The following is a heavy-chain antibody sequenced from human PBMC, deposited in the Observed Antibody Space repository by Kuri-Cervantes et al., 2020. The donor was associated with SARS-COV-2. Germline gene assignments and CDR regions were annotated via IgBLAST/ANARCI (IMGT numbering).Heavy chain of an antibody. CDR1: GGSFSDYY. CDR3: ARGRVLDY. Sequence: SGTLSLTCAVYGGSFSDYYWSWVRQPPGKGLEWIGEINHSGNTNYDPSLKSRVTISIDTSKNQFSLKLSSVTAADTAVYYCARGRVLDYWGQGTLVTVSS. J-gene: IGHJ4*02. CDR2: INHSGNT. V-gene: IGHV4-34*01.